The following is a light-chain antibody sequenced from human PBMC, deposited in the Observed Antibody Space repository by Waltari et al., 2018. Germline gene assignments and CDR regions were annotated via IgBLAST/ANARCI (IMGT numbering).Light chain of an antibody. CDR2: DDS. Sequence: SYVLTQPPSVSVAPGKTAKISCAGQNIRSQTVPWYRQKAGQAPGLVIYDDSVRPSGSPDRISGSDTATLTIARVEAGDEADYFCQVWDSSGDHPVFGGGTRLTVL. J-gene: IGLJ2*01. CDR3: QVWDSSGDHPV. V-gene: IGLV3-21*03. CDR1: NIRSQT.